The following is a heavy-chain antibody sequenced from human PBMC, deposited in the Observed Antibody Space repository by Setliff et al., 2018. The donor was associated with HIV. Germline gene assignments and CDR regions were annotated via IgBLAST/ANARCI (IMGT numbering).Heavy chain of an antibody. V-gene: IGHV1-69*13. CDR2: IIPIFGTA. Sequence: SVKVSCKASGGTFSSYAISWVRQAPGQGLEWVGGIIPIFGTANYAQKFQGRVTITADESTSTAYMELRGLRSDDTATYYCARVPSGAAGLVRAGFYFWGQGTLVTVSS. J-gene: IGHJ4*01. D-gene: IGHD6-25*01. CDR1: GGTFSSYA. CDR3: ARVPSGAAGLVRAGFYF.